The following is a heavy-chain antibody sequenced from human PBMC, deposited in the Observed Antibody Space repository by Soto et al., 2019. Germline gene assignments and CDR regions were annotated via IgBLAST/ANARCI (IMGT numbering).Heavy chain of an antibody. D-gene: IGHD3-3*01. CDR3: ARVSPPYYDFWSGYWGGDYYGMDV. J-gene: IGHJ6*02. CDR1: GFTFSSYG. V-gene: IGHV3-33*01. Sequence: PGGSLRLSCAASGFTFSSYGMHWVRQAPGKGLEWVAVIWYDGSNKYYADSVKGRFTISRDNSKNTLYLQMNSLRAEDTAVYYCARVSPPYYDFWSGYWGGDYYGMDVWGQGTTVTVSS. CDR2: IWYDGSNK.